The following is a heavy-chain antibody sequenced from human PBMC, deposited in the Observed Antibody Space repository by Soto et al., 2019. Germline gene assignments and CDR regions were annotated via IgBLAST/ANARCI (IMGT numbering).Heavy chain of an antibody. J-gene: IGHJ3*02. CDR1: GGSISSGGYS. CDR2: IYHSGST. D-gene: IGHD3-22*01. V-gene: IGHV4-30-2*01. CDR3: ARGIVYYDSSGYYPLTGAFDI. Sequence: SETLSLTCAVSGGSISSGGYSWSWIRQPPGKGLEWIGYIYHSGSTYYNPSLKSRVTISVDRSKNQFSLKLSSVTAADTAVYYCARGIVYYDSSGYYPLTGAFDIWGQGTMVTVSS.